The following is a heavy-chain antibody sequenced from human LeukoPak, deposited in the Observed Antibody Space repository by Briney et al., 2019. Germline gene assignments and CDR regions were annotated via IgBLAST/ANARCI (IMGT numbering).Heavy chain of an antibody. CDR3: ARGGSTGTNLNWVDP. J-gene: IGHJ5*02. D-gene: IGHD1-1*01. Sequence: KPSETLSLTCTVSGGSISSYYWSWIRQPPGKGLEWIGYIYYSGSTNYNPSLKSRVTISVDTSKHQFSLKLSSVTAADTAVYYCARGGSTGTNLNWVDPWGQGTLVTVSS. CDR1: GGSISSYY. CDR2: IYYSGST. V-gene: IGHV4-59*01.